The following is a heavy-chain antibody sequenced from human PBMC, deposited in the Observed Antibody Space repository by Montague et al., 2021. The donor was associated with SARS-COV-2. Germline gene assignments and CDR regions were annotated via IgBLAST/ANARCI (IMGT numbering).Heavy chain of an antibody. Sequence: SETLSLTCAVSGGSISSSNWWSWVRQPPGKGLEWIGEIYHSGSTNYNPSLKSRVTISVDKSKNQFSLKLSSVTAADTAVYYCARERAYSNDYYGMDVWGQGTTVTVSS. J-gene: IGHJ6*02. CDR1: GGSISSSNW. D-gene: IGHD5-18*01. CDR2: IYHSGST. V-gene: IGHV4-4*02. CDR3: ARERAYSNDYYGMDV.